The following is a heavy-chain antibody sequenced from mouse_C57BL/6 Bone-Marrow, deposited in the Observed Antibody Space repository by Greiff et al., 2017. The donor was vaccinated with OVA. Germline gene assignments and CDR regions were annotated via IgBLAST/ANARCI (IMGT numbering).Heavy chain of an antibody. D-gene: IGHD1-1*01. CDR2: IDPETGGT. CDR3: ARGITTVVAHWYFDV. Sequence: VQLVESGAELVRPGASVTLSCKASGYTFTDYEMHWVKQTPVHGLEWIGAIDPETGGTAYNQKFKGKAILTADKSSSTAYMELRSLTSEDSAVYYCARGITTVVAHWYFDVWGTGTTVTVSS. CDR1: GYTFTDYE. V-gene: IGHV1-15*01. J-gene: IGHJ1*03.